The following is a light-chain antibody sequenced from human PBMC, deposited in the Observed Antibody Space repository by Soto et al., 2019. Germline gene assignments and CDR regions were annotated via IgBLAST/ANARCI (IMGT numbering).Light chain of an antibody. Sequence: EVVLTQSPGALSLSPGEGVTLSCRASQNIRGNELAWYRQKRGQAPRLLIYGGSIRAEGIPDRFSGRGTGTNFTLTISRLEPEDSAVYYCQDYGTSHPWTFGQGTKLELK. CDR3: QDYGTSHPWT. V-gene: IGKV3-20*01. CDR2: GGS. J-gene: IGKJ1*01. CDR1: QNIRGNE.